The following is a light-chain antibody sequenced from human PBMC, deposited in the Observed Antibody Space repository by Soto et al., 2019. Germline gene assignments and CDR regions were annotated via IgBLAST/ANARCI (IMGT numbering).Light chain of an antibody. Sequence: EIVMTQSPATLSVSPGERATLSFRASQSVSSNLAWYQQKPGQAPRLLIYGASSRATGIPDSFSGSGSGADFTLTISRLEPEDFAVYYCQQYGSPPWTFGQGTKVDIK. CDR2: GAS. CDR3: QQYGSPPWT. V-gene: IGKV3-20*01. J-gene: IGKJ1*01. CDR1: QSVSSN.